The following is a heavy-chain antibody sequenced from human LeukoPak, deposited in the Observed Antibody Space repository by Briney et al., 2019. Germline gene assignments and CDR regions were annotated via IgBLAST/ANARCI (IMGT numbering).Heavy chain of an antibody. Sequence: QPGGSLRLSCAASGFPFSSYAMSWVRQAPGKGLEWVSAISGSGGSTYYADSVKGRFTISRDNSKNTLYLQMNSLRDEDTGVYYCAKETLWFGELLGGGHDYWGQGTLVTVSS. D-gene: IGHD3-10*01. CDR2: ISGSGGST. CDR3: AKETLWFGELLGGGHDY. CDR1: GFPFSSYA. V-gene: IGHV3-23*01. J-gene: IGHJ4*02.